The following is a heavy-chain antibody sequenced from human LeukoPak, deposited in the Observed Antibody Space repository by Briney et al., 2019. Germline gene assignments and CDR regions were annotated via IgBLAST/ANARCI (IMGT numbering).Heavy chain of an antibody. CDR1: GGPISSSSYY. J-gene: IGHJ5*02. D-gene: IGHD2-15*01. CDR3: ARSTYCSGGSCSHNWFDP. Sequence: SETLSLTCTVSGGPISSSSYYWGWIRQPPGKGLEWIGSIYYSGSTYYNPSLKSRVTISVDTSKNQFSLKLSSVTAADTAVYYCARSTYCSGGSCSHNWFDPWGQGTLVTVSS. V-gene: IGHV4-39*07. CDR2: IYYSGST.